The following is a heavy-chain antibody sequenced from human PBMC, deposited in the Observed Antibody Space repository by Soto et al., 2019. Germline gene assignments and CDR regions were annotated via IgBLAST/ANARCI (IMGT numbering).Heavy chain of an antibody. CDR1: GFTFSNHA. CDR3: ARQHYAGPPGYFDY. V-gene: IGHV3-30*04. CDR2: ISDDGRNT. Sequence: QVQLVESGGGVVQPGRSLRLSCAASGFTFSNHAMHWVRQAPGKGLEWVAVISDDGRNTYYADSVKGRFTISRDNSKNTMDLQRSSLRTEDTAVYYCARQHYAGPPGYFDYWGQGTVVTVSS. J-gene: IGHJ4*02. D-gene: IGHD4-17*01.